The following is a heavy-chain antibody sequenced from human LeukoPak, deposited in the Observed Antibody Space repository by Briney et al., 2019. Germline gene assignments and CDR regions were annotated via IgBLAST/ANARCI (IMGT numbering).Heavy chain of an antibody. J-gene: IGHJ4*02. V-gene: IGHV4-61*02. Sequence: PSETLSLTCTVSGGSISSGSYYWSWIRQPAGKGLEWIGRIYTSGSTNYNPSLKSRVTMSVDTSKNQFSLKLSSVTAADTAVYYCARTSSSSWPFDYWGQGTLVTVSS. CDR1: GGSISSGSYY. CDR3: ARTSSSSWPFDY. D-gene: IGHD6-13*01. CDR2: IYTSGST.